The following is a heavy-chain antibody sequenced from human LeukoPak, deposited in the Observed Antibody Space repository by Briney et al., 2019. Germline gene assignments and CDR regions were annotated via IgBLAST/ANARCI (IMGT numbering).Heavy chain of an antibody. CDR2: MNPNSGNT. D-gene: IGHD6-13*01. CDR1: GYTFTSYD. CDR3: AVVSYSSSWYYFDY. J-gene: IGHJ4*02. Sequence: ASVKVSCKASGYTFTSYDINWVRQATGQGLEWMGWMNPNSGNTGYAQKFQGRVTMTRNTSISTAYMELSSQRSEDTAVYYCAVVSYSSSWYYFDYWGQGTLVTVSS. V-gene: IGHV1-8*01.